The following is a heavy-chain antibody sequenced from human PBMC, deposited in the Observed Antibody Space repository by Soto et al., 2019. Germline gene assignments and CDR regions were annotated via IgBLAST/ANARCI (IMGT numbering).Heavy chain of an antibody. Sequence: ASVKVSCKASGYTFTIYFMHWVRQAPGQGLEWVGIINPSGGSPAYGQKFQGRVTMTSDTSTSTVYMELSSLRSEDTAVYFCARETHVALDPWGQGTLVTVSS. CDR2: INPSGGSP. J-gene: IGHJ5*02. CDR3: ARETHVALDP. D-gene: IGHD3-16*01. V-gene: IGHV1-46*01. CDR1: GYTFTIYF.